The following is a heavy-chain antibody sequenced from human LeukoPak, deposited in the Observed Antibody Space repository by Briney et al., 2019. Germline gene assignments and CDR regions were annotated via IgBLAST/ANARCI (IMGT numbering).Heavy chain of an antibody. CDR3: ARDLAGPPQEAFDI. V-gene: IGHV3-7*01. CDR2: IKKDGSER. Sequence: PGGSLRLSCAASGFTFSSYWMNWVRQAPGKGLEWVANIKKDGSERYYVDSVKGRFTISRDNTKKSQYLQMNTLRAEDTAVYYCARDLAGPPQEAFDIWGQGTMVTVSS. J-gene: IGHJ3*02. CDR1: GFTFSSYW.